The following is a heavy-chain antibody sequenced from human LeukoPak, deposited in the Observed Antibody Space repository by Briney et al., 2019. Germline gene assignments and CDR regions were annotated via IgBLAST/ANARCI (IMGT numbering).Heavy chain of an antibody. CDR1: GFTFSSYS. V-gene: IGHV3-53*01. CDR3: ALSRVLRYFDWLPHFDY. CDR2: IYSGGST. Sequence: PGGSLRLSCAASGFTFSSYSMNWVRQAPGKGLEWVSVIYSGGSTYYADSVKGRFTISRDNSKNTLYLQMNSLRAEDTAVYYCALSRVLRYFDWLPHFDYWGQGTLVTVSS. J-gene: IGHJ4*02. D-gene: IGHD3-9*01.